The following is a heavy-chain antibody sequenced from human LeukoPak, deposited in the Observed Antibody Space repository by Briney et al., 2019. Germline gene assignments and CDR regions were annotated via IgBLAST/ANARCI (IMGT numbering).Heavy chain of an antibody. V-gene: IGHV3-33*01. CDR2: IWYDGSNK. CDR1: GFTFSSYG. CDR3: ARDRYSSGWTIDY. J-gene: IGHJ4*02. D-gene: IGHD6-19*01. Sequence: RSGGSLRLSCAASGFTFSSYGMHWVRQAPGKGLEWAALIWYDGSNKYYADSVKGRFTISRDNSKNTVYLQMNSLRAEDTAVYYCARDRYSSGWTIDYWGQATLVTVSS.